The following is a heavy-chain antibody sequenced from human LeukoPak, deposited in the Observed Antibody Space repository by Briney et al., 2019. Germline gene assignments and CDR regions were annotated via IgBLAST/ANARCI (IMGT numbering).Heavy chain of an antibody. Sequence: RASVKVSCKASGYTFTSYGISWVRQAPGQGLEWMGWISAYNGNTNYAQKLQGRVTMSTDTSTSTVYMELRSLRSDDTAVYYCARGGLRYFDYYFDYWGQGTLVTVSS. D-gene: IGHD3-9*01. CDR1: GYTFTSYG. CDR3: ARGGLRYFDYYFDY. CDR2: ISAYNGNT. V-gene: IGHV1-18*01. J-gene: IGHJ4*02.